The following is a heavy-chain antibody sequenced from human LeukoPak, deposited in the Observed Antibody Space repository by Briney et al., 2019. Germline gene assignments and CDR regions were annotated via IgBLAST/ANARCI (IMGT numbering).Heavy chain of an antibody. J-gene: IGHJ4*02. CDR3: ARSFYDFDY. D-gene: IGHD1-26*01. CDR2: ISAHTGNT. Sequence: GASVKVSCKASGYTFTTFGVSWVRQAPGQGLEWMGWISAHTGNTNYAQKFQGRVTLTTDTSTSTAYMELRSLRSDDTAVYYCARSFYDFDYWGQGILVTVSS. V-gene: IGHV1-18*01. CDR1: GYTFTTFG.